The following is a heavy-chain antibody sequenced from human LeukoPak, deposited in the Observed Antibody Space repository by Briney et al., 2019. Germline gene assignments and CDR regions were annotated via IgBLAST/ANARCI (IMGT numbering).Heavy chain of an antibody. CDR3: AKDDRWLQFCC. CDR1: GFTFSSHG. D-gene: IGHD5-24*01. V-gene: IGHV3-23*01. J-gene: IGHJ4*02. Sequence: GGSLRLSCVASGFTFSSHGMNWVRQAPGKGLEWVSGIIPSGHTTYYADSVRGRFTISRDNSRNAVYLQMNSLRAEDTAVYYCAKDDRWLQFCCWGQGTLVTVSA. CDR2: IIPSGHTT.